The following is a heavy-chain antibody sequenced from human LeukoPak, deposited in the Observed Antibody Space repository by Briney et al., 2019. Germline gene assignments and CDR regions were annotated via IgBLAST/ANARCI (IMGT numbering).Heavy chain of an antibody. CDR2: IKQDGSEK. Sequence: GGSLRLSCAASGFTFSSYWMSWVRQAPGKGLEWVANIKQDGSEKYYVDSVKGRFTISRDNAKNSLYLQMNSLRAEDTAVYYCARASSSWYGGYCMDVWGKGTTVTVSS. J-gene: IGHJ6*03. CDR3: ARASSSWYGGYCMDV. D-gene: IGHD6-13*01. CDR1: GFTFSSYW. V-gene: IGHV3-7*04.